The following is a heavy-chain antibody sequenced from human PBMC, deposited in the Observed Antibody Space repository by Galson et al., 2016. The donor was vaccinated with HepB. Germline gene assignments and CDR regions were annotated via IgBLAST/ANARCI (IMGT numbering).Heavy chain of an antibody. V-gene: IGHV3-30-3*01. D-gene: IGHD3-10*01. J-gene: IGHJ4*02. CDR1: GFTFSSYT. CDR2: ISYDGSKK. Sequence: SLRLSCAASGFTFSSYTIYWVRQVPGKGLEWVAVISYDGSKKYYADSVKGRFTISRDNSKNTLYLQMNSLRSEDTAVYYCARDFSRYGSVNSYFDYWGQGTLVTVSS. CDR3: ARDFSRYGSVNSYFDY.